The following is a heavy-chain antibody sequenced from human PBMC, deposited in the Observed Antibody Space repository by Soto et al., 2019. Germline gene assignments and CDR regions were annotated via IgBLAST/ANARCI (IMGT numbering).Heavy chain of an antibody. V-gene: IGHV1-24*01. CDR2: FDPEDGET. Sequence: GASVKVSCKVSGYTLTELSMHWVRQAPGKGLEWMGGFDPEDGETIYAQKFQGRVTMTEDTSIDTAYMELSSLRSEDTAVYYCATDITIFGVVHYGMDVWGQGTTVTVSS. D-gene: IGHD3-3*01. CDR3: ATDITIFGVVHYGMDV. CDR1: GYTLTELS. J-gene: IGHJ6*02.